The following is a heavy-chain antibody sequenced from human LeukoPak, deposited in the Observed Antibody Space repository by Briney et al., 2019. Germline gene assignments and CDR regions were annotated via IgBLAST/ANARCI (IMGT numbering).Heavy chain of an antibody. J-gene: IGHJ4*02. V-gene: IGHV4-39*01. D-gene: IGHD3-10*01. CDR3: ARHRRYYGSGTYYSDFDS. CDR2: IFYSGGT. CDR1: GFTFSSYA. Sequence: GSLRLSCAASGFTFSSYAMSWVRQAPGKGLEWIGSIFYSGGTYYNPSLKSPVTISADMSRNYFSLRLSSVTAADTAIYYCARHRRYYGSGTYYSDFDSWGQGTLVTVSS.